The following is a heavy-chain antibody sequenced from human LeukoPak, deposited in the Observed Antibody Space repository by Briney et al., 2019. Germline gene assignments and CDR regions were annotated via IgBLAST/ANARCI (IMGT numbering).Heavy chain of an antibody. Sequence: ASVKVSCKASGYTFTGYYMHWVRQAPGQGLEWMGRINPNSGGTNYAQKFQGRVTMTRDTSISTAYMELSRLRSDDTAVYYCARISTTGGATFGYWGQGTLVTVSS. CDR1: GYTFTGYY. J-gene: IGHJ4*02. D-gene: IGHD1-26*01. CDR2: INPNSGGT. CDR3: ARISTTGGATFGY. V-gene: IGHV1-2*06.